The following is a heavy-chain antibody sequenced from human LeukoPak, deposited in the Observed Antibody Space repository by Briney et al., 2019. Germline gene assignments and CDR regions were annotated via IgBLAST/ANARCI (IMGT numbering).Heavy chain of an antibody. V-gene: IGHV3-9*01. CDR2: ISWNSRVV. Sequence: GRSLRLSCAASGFTFDDYAMHWVRQAPGKGLQWVAGISWNSRVVGYADSVKGRFTISRDNAENSLYLQMTRLRTEDTALYYCVKDDSRGLDYWGQGTLVTVSS. D-gene: IGHD3-22*01. J-gene: IGHJ4*02. CDR3: VKDDSRGLDY. CDR1: GFTFDDYA.